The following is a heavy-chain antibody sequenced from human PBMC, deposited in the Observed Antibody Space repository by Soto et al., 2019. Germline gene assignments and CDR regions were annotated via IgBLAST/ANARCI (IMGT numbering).Heavy chain of an antibody. CDR2: IIPIFGTA. V-gene: IGHV1-69*01. D-gene: IGHD2-15*01. J-gene: IGHJ6*02. Sequence: QVQLVQSGAEVKKPGSSVKVSCKASGGTFSSYAISWVRQAPGQGLEWMGGIIPIFGTANYAQKFQGRVTITADESTSTAYMELSSLRSEDTALYYCARGYRGYCSGGSCYKEYYYYYYGMDVWGQGTTVTVSS. CDR3: ARGYRGYCSGGSCYKEYYYYYYGMDV. CDR1: GGTFSSYA.